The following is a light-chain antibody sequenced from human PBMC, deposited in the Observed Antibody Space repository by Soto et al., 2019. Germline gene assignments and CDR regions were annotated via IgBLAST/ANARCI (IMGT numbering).Light chain of an antibody. CDR2: GVN. J-gene: IGLJ3*02. V-gene: IGLV2-14*01. CDR1: SSDVGGYNH. Sequence: QSALTQPASVSGSPGQSITISSTGTSSDVGGYNHVSWYQHHPGKAPKVIIFGVNNRPSGISNRFSGSKSGNTASLTISGLQAEDEADYYCASYTTTSTLWVFGGGTKLTVL. CDR3: ASYTTTSTLWV.